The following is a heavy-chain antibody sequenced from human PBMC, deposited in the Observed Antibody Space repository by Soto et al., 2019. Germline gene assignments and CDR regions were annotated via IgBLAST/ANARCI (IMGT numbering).Heavy chain of an antibody. CDR1: GFTFSSYS. J-gene: IGHJ5*02. CDR2: ISSSSSTI. V-gene: IGHV3-48*02. D-gene: IGHD6-13*01. CDR3: ARDIRGQQLVWFDP. Sequence: EVQLVESGGGLVQPGGSLRLSCAASGFTFSSYSMNWVRQAPGKGLEWVSYISSSSSTIYYADSVKGRFTIARDNAKNSLYLQMNSLRDEDTSVYYCARDIRGQQLVWFDPWGQGTLVTVSS.